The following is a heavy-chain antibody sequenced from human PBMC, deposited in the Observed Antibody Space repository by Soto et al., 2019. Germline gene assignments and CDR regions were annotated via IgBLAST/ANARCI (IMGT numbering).Heavy chain of an antibody. D-gene: IGHD2-8*01. CDR3: ARTYQPPLTVYDTQYYYYGMDV. V-gene: IGHV3-30-3*01. J-gene: IGHJ6*02. Sequence: GGSLRLSCEASGFTFNTYAMHWVRQAPGKWLEWVAVISYGGSNKYYGDSVKGRLTISRDNSKNTLYLQMNSLRAEDTAVYYCARTYQPPLTVYDTQYYYYGMDVWGQGXTVTVYS. CDR1: GFTFNTYA. CDR2: ISYGGSNK.